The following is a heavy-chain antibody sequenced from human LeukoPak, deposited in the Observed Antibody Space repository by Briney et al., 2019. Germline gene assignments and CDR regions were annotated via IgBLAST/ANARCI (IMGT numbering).Heavy chain of an antibody. CDR3: AKGYYDSSGYTYGFDI. D-gene: IGHD3-22*01. CDR2: ISGSGGST. Sequence: PGGSLRLSCAASGFTFSSYAMSWVRQAPGKGLEWVSAISGSGGSTYYADSVKGRFTISRDNSKNTLYLQMNSLRAEDTAVYYCAKGYYDSSGYTYGFDIWGQGTMVTVSS. J-gene: IGHJ3*02. CDR1: GFTFSSYA. V-gene: IGHV3-23*01.